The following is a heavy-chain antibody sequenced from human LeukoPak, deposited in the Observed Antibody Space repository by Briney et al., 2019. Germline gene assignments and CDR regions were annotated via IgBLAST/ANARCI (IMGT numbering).Heavy chain of an antibody. CDR1: GFTFSSYS. J-gene: IGHJ6*04. CDR3: ARDGADILVVPERGTKGQMDV. CDR2: ISSSSSYI. V-gene: IGHV3-21*01. Sequence: GGTLRLSCAASGFTFSSYSMNWVRQAPGKGLEWVSSISSSSSYIYYADSVKGRFTISRDNAKNSLYLQMNSLRAEDTAVYYCARDGADILVVPERGTKGQMDVWGKGTTVTVSS. D-gene: IGHD2-2*01.